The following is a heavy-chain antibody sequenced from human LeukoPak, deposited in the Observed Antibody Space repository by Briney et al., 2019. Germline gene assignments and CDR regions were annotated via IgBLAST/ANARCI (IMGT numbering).Heavy chain of an antibody. J-gene: IGHJ4*02. CDR1: GFTFSSYS. CDR2: ISSSSSTI. CDR3: ARGGGYCSGGSCYRVH. V-gene: IGHV3-48*04. Sequence: GGSLRLSCAASGFTFSSYSMNWVRQAPGKGLEWVSYISSSSSTIYYADSVKGRFTISRDNAKNSLYLQMNSLRAEDTAVYYCARGGGYCSGGSCYRVHWGQGTLVTVSS. D-gene: IGHD2-15*01.